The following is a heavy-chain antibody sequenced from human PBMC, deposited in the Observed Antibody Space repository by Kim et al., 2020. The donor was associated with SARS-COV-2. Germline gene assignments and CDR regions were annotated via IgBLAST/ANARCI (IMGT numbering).Heavy chain of an antibody. V-gene: IGHV3-23*01. Sequence: GRFTISRDNAKTTLYLQMHRLRPEDTAVYYCARGLRPFGDYYYSYGMDVWGKGTTVTVSS. J-gene: IGHJ6*04. D-gene: IGHD3-10*01. CDR3: ARGLRPFGDYYYSYGMDV.